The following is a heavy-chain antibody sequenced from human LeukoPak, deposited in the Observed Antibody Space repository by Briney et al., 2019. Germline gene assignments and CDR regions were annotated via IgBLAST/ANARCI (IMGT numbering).Heavy chain of an antibody. CDR1: GFTFSSYS. CDR2: ISSSSSTI. V-gene: IGHV3-48*04. Sequence: PGGSLRLSCAASGFTFSSYSMNWVRQAPGKGLEWVSYISSSSSTIYCADSVKGRYTISRDNAKNSLYLQMNSLRAEDTAVYYCARVAGYARFDYWGQGTLVTVSS. CDR3: ARVAGYARFDY. J-gene: IGHJ4*02. D-gene: IGHD5-18*01.